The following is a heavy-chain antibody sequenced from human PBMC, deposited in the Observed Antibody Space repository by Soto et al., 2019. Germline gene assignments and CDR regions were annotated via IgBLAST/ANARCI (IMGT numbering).Heavy chain of an antibody. CDR1: GGSISSSSYY. CDR2: IYYSGST. D-gene: IGHD6-19*01. V-gene: IGHV4-39*01. CDR3: ARLSGGWYFDY. Sequence: SETLSLTCTVSGGSISSSSYYWGWIRQPPGKGLEWIGSIYYSGSTYYNPSLKSRVTISVDTSKNQFSLKLSSVTAADTAVYYCARLSGGWYFDYWGQGTLVTV. J-gene: IGHJ4*02.